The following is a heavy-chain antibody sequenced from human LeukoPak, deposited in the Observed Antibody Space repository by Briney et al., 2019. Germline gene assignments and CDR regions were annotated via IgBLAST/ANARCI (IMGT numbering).Heavy chain of an antibody. CDR2: IIPIFGTA. CDR1: GGTFSSCA. J-gene: IGHJ6*03. D-gene: IGHD3-16*01. Sequence: SVKVSCKASGGTFSSCAISWVRQAPGQGREWMGGIIPIFGTANYAQKFQGRVTITADKSTSTAYMELSSLRSEDTAVYYCARGDDYVWGRYYMDVWGKGTTVTVSS. V-gene: IGHV1-69*06. CDR3: ARGDDYVWGRYYMDV.